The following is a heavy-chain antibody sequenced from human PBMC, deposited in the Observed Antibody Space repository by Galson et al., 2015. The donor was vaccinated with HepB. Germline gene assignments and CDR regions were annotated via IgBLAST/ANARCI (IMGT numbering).Heavy chain of an antibody. J-gene: IGHJ3*02. CDR3: ASGATTVVTEEAFDI. CDR2: IIPILGIA. V-gene: IGHV1-69*02. D-gene: IGHD4-23*01. Sequence: SVKVSCKASGGTFSSYTISWVRQAPGQGLEWMGKIIPILGIANYAQKFQGRVTITADKSTSTAYMELSSLRSEDTAVYYGASGATTVVTEEAFDIWGQGTMVTVSS. CDR1: GGTFSSYT.